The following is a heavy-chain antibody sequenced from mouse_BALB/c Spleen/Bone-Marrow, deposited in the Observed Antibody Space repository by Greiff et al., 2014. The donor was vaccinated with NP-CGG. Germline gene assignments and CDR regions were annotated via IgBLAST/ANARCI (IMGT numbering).Heavy chain of an antibody. J-gene: IGHJ4*01. Sequence: DLVKPGASVKLSCKASGYTFTSYWINWIKQRPGQGLEWIGRIAPRSGSTYYNEMFKGKATLTVDTSSSTAYIQLSSLSSEDSAVYFCARFPIYYGNCGAMDYWGQGTSVTVSS. CDR3: ARFPIYYGNCGAMDY. V-gene: IGHV1S41*01. CDR1: GYTFTSYW. D-gene: IGHD2-1*01. CDR2: IAPRSGST.